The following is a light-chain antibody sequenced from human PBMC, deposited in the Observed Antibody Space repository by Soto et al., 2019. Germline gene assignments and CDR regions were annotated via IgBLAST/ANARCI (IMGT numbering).Light chain of an antibody. CDR1: SSDVGGYNY. Sequence: QSALTQPASVSGSPGQSITISCTGTSSDVGGYNYVSWYQQHPGKAPKLMIYDVSNRPSGVSNRFSGSKSGNTASLTISGLQAGDEADYYCSSYTSSSTGVFGTGTKLTVL. V-gene: IGLV2-14*01. CDR3: SSYTSSSTGV. CDR2: DVS. J-gene: IGLJ1*01.